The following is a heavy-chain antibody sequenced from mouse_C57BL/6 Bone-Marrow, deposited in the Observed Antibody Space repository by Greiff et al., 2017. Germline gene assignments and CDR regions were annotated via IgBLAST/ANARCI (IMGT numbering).Heavy chain of an antibody. V-gene: IGHV1-61*01. CDR2: IYPSDSEN. D-gene: IGHD1-1*01. CDR1: GYTFTSYW. Sequence: QVQLKQPGAELVRPGSSVKLSCKASGYTFTSYWMDWVKQRPGQGLEWIGNIYPSDSENHYNQKFKDKATLTVDKSSSTAYMQLSSLTSEDSAVYYCARGGRRYFDVWGTGTTVTVSS. J-gene: IGHJ1*03. CDR3: ARGGRRYFDV.